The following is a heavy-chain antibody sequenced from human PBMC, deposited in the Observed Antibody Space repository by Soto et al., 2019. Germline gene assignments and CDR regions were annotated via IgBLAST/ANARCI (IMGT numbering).Heavy chain of an antibody. V-gene: IGHV3-23*01. CDR3: ATDRGRPRPYCYYGMDV. CDR2: ISGSGGST. J-gene: IGHJ6*02. CDR1: GFTFSSNA. Sequence: PGGSLRLSCAASGFTFSSNAMSWVRQAPGKGLEWVSAISGSGGSTYYADSVKGRFTISRDNSKNTLYLQMNSLRDEDTAVYYCATDRGRPRPYCYYGMDVWGQETTVTVSS.